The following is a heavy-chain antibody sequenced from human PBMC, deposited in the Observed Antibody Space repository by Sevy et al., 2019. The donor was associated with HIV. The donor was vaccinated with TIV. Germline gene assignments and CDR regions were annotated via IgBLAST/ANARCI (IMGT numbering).Heavy chain of an antibody. Sequence: SETLSLTCAVYGGSFSGYYWSWIRQPPGKGLEWIGEINHSGSTNYNPSLKSLVTISVDTSKNQFSLKLSSVTAADTAVYYCARGLGYSPDDFWGQGTLVTVSS. CDR1: GGSFSGYY. J-gene: IGHJ4*02. V-gene: IGHV4-34*01. CDR3: ARGLGYSPDDF. D-gene: IGHD5-18*01. CDR2: INHSGST.